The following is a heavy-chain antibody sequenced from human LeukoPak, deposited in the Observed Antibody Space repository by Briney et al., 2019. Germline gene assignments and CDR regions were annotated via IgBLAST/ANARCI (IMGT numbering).Heavy chain of an antibody. CDR3: ARGGTYYYDSSGYQPGNWFDP. Sequence: SQTLSLTCTVSGGSISSGSYYWSWIRQPPGKGLEWIGEINHSGSTNYNPSLKSRVTISVDTSKNQFSLKLSSVTAADTAVYYCARGGTYYYDSSGYQPGNWFDPWGQGTLVTVSS. CDR1: GGSISSGSYY. J-gene: IGHJ5*02. V-gene: IGHV4-39*07. D-gene: IGHD3-22*01. CDR2: INHSGST.